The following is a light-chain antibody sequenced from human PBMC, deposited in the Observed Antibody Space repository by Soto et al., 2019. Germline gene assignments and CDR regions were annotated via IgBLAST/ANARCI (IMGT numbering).Light chain of an antibody. J-gene: IGKJ5*01. V-gene: IGKV1-9*01. Sequence: DIQLTQSPSFLSASVGDRFTITCRASQGISSYLAWYQQKPGKAPKLLIYAASTLQSGVPSRFSGSGSGTEFTLTISSLQPEDFATYYCQQLNSYPRTFGQGTRLEIK. CDR1: QGISSY. CDR3: QQLNSYPRT. CDR2: AAS.